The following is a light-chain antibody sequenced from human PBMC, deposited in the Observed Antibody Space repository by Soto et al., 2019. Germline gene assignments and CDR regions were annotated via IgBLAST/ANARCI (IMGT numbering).Light chain of an antibody. Sequence: EIVLTQSPGTLSLSPGERATLSCRASQSVSSSYVAWYQHKPGQAPRLLIYGASSRATGIPDRFSGSWSGTDFTLTITRLEPEDLAVYYSQQYGTSYTFSQGTKV. CDR1: QSVSSSY. V-gene: IGKV3-20*01. CDR2: GAS. J-gene: IGKJ2*01. CDR3: QQYGTSYT.